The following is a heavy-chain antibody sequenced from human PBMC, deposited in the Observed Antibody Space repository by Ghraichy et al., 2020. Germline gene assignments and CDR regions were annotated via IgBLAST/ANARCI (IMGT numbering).Heavy chain of an antibody. CDR1: GGSISSYY. CDR3: ARARHDYGDYWTYYYYGMDV. Sequence: SETLSLTCTVSGGSISSYYWSWIRQPPGKGLEWIGYIYYSGSTNYNPSLKSRVTISVDTSKNQFSLKLSSVTAADTAVYYCARARHDYGDYWTYYYYGMDVWGQGTTVTVSS. D-gene: IGHD4-17*01. J-gene: IGHJ6*02. V-gene: IGHV4-59*01. CDR2: IYYSGST.